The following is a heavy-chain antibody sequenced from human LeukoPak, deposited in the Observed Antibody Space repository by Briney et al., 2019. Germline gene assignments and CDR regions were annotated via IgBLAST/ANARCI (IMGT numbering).Heavy chain of an antibody. CDR2: ISSSSSYI. CDR1: GFTFSSYS. Sequence: GGSLRLSCAASGFTFSSYSMNWVRQAPGKGLEWVSSISSSSSYIYYADSVKGRFTISRDNAKNSLYLQMNSLRAEDTAVYYCAKGPKVVVTANDAFDIWGQGTMVTVSS. D-gene: IGHD2-21*02. V-gene: IGHV3-21*01. CDR3: AKGPKVVVTANDAFDI. J-gene: IGHJ3*02.